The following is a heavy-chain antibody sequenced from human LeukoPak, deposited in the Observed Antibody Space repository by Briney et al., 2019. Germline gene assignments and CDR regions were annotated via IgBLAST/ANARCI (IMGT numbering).Heavy chain of an antibody. CDR3: AREGQRLVRYFLRYYYYMDV. Sequence: GGSLRLSCAASGFTFSSYSMNWVRQAPGKGLEWVSYISSSSSTIYYADSVKGRFTISRDNAKNSLYLQMNSLRDEDTAVYYCAREGQRLVRYFLRYYYYMDVWGKGTTVTVSS. V-gene: IGHV3-48*02. CDR2: ISSSSSTI. CDR1: GFTFSSYS. J-gene: IGHJ6*03. D-gene: IGHD6-13*01.